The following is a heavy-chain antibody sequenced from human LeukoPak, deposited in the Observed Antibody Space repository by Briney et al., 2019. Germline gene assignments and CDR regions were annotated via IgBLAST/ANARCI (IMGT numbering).Heavy chain of an antibody. V-gene: IGHV3-20*01. Sequence: PGGSLRLSCAASGFTFDDYGVSWVRQAPGKGLEWVSGINWNGGSTGYADSVKGRFTISRDNAKNSLYLQMNSLRAEDTALYHCARDRGIGGYNWSDPWGQGTLVTVSS. D-gene: IGHD3-10*01. CDR1: GFTFDDYG. CDR3: ARDRGIGGYNWSDP. CDR2: INWNGGST. J-gene: IGHJ5*02.